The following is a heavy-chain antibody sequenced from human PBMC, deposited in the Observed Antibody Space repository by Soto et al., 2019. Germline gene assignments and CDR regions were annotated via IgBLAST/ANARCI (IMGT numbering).Heavy chain of an antibody. V-gene: IGHV3-48*03. CDR1: GFTFSSYE. CDR3: ARAGVTIFGLVVDYYGMDV. CDR2: ISTRGSTK. Sequence: GGSLRLSCAASGFTFSSYEMNWVRQAPGKGLEWVSYISTRGSTKYYADSVKGRFTISRDDAKNSLYLQMNSLRVEDTAVYYCARAGVTIFGLVVDYYGMDVWGQGPTVTVYS. J-gene: IGHJ6*02. D-gene: IGHD3-3*01.